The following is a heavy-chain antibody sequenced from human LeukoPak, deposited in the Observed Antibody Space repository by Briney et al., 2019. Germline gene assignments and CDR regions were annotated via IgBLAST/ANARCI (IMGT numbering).Heavy chain of an antibody. V-gene: IGHV1-8*01. Sequence: ASLKVSCKASGYTFTSYDINWVRQATGQGLEWMGWMNPNSGNTGYAQKFQGRVTMTRNTSISTAYMELSSLRSEDTAVYYCARVFYDYVWGSYRYIRFDPWGQGTLVTVSS. D-gene: IGHD3-16*02. CDR3: ARVFYDYVWGSYRYIRFDP. J-gene: IGHJ5*02. CDR2: MNPNSGNT. CDR1: GYTFTSYD.